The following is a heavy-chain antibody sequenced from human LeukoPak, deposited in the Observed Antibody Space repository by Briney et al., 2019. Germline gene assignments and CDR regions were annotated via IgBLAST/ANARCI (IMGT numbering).Heavy chain of an antibody. CDR3: AREGNYYDSSGYYYGFDY. CDR2: ISSSGSTI. V-gene: IGHV3-48*03. CDR1: GFTFSSYE. Sequence: GGSLRLSCAASGFTFSSYEMNWVRQAPGKGLEGVSYISSSGSTIYYADSVKGRFTISRENAKNSLYLQMNSLRAEDTAVYYCAREGNYYDSSGYYYGFDYWGQGTLVTVPS. J-gene: IGHJ4*02. D-gene: IGHD3-22*01.